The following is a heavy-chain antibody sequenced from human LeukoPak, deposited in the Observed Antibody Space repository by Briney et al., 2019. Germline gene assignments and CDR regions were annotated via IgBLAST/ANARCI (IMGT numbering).Heavy chain of an antibody. CDR3: AKDRDGYRVYDY. CDR2: ITSSGGST. CDR1: GLTFSSHT. Sequence: GGSLRLSCAASGLTFSSHTMNWVRQAPGKGLEWVSAITSSGGSTYYADTVKGRFTISRDNSKNTLYLQMNSLRAEDTAMYYCAKDRDGYRVYDYWGQGTLVTVSS. V-gene: IGHV3-23*01. D-gene: IGHD5-12*01. J-gene: IGHJ4*02.